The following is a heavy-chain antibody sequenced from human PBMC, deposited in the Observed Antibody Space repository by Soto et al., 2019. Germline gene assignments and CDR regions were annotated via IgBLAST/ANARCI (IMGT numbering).Heavy chain of an antibody. CDR1: GFTVSSNY. D-gene: IGHD6-13*01. J-gene: IGHJ6*02. V-gene: IGHV3-53*01. CDR3: ARDKQLDYYYGMDV. Sequence: SGGSLRLSCAASGFTVSSNYTSWVRQAPGKGLEWVSVIYSGGSTYYADSVKGRFTISRDNSKNTLYLQMNSLRAEDTAVYYCARDKQLDYYYGMDVWGQGTTVTVSS. CDR2: IYSGGST.